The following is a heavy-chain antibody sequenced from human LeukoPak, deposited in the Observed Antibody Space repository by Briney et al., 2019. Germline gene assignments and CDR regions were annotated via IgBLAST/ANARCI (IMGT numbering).Heavy chain of an antibody. CDR3: AREYFSANYFFYYMDV. Sequence: ASVKVSCKTSGYTFTSYGISWVRQAPGQGLEWMEWISTYNGDTNYAQNLQGRVTMTTDTSTSTAYMELRSLRSDDTAVYYCAREYFSANYFFYYMDVWGTGTTVTVSS. V-gene: IGHV1-18*01. CDR1: GYTFTSYG. J-gene: IGHJ6*03. CDR2: ISTYNGDT. D-gene: IGHD3-3*01.